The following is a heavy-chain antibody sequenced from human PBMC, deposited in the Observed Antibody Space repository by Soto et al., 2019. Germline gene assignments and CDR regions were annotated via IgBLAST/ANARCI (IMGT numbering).Heavy chain of an antibody. J-gene: IGHJ4*02. D-gene: IGHD6-13*01. Sequence: PGGSLRLSCAASGFTFSSYAMSWVRQAPGKGLEWVSAISGSGGSTYYADSVKGRFTISRDNSKNTLYLQMNSLRAEDTAVYYCANDRVPRYSSWGVFDYCRRGPLVTVSS. CDR2: ISGSGGST. CDR1: GFTFSSYA. V-gene: IGHV3-23*01. CDR3: ANDRVPRYSSWGVFDY.